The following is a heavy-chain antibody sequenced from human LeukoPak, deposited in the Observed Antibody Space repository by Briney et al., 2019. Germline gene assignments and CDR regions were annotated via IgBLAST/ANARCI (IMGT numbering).Heavy chain of an antibody. CDR3: AGALGDAFDI. D-gene: IGHD3-16*01. J-gene: IGHJ3*02. CDR2: IYSGDST. Sequence: PGGSLRLSCAASGFTVSSNYMSWGRPAPGEGLEWVSVIYSGDSTFYADSVTGRFTISRDNSKNTLYLQMNSLRAEDTAVYYCAGALGDAFDIWGQGTMVTVSS. CDR1: GFTVSSNY. V-gene: IGHV3-53*01.